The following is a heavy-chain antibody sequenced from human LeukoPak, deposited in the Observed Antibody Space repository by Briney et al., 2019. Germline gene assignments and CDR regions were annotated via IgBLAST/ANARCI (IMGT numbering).Heavy chain of an antibody. J-gene: IGHJ4*02. CDR3: VYGDYVKTVNYFDY. Sequence: SGGSLRLSCAASGFTASSSYMSWVRQAPGKGLERVSVIYSGGSTYYADSVKGRFTISRDNSKNSLFLQMNSLRAEDTALYYCVYGDYVKTVNYFDYWAREPWSPSPQ. CDR2: IYSGGST. V-gene: IGHV3-66*01. D-gene: IGHD4-17*01. CDR1: GFTASSSY.